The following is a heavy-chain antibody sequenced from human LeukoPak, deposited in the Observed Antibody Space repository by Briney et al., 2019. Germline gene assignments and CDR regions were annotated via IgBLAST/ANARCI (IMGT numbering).Heavy chain of an antibody. CDR2: ISGKGDST. J-gene: IGHJ5*02. V-gene: IGHV3-23*01. Sequence: PGGSLRLSCAASGFTFSSYWMTWVRQAPGKGLEWVSTISGKGDSTYYADSVKGRFTISRDNSKNTLSLQMNSLRADDTAVYYCAKGGHFSCFDPWGQGTLVTVSS. CDR1: GFTFSSYW. CDR3: AKGGHFSCFDP. D-gene: IGHD1-26*01.